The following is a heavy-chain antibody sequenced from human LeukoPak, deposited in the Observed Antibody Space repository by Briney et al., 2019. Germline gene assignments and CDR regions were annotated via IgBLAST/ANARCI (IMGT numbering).Heavy chain of an antibody. Sequence: ETVSLTCIVSGGSISSSSHNWGWIRQPPGKGLEWVSSISSSSSYIYYADSVKGRFTISRDNAKNSLYLQMNSLRAEDTAVYYCARDLPHTIFGVVMGPDYYGMDVWGQGTTVTVSS. CDR2: ISSSSSYI. D-gene: IGHD3-3*01. V-gene: IGHV3-21*01. CDR3: ARDLPHTIFGVVMGPDYYGMDV. CDR1: GGSISSSS. J-gene: IGHJ6*02.